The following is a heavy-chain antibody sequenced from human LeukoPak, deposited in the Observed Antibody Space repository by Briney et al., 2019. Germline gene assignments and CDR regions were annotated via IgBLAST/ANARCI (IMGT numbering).Heavy chain of an antibody. CDR1: GFTFSSYS. Sequence: GGSLRLSCAASGFTFSSYSMNWVRQAPGKGLEWVSSISSSSSYIYYADSVKGRFTISRDNAKNSLYLQMNSLRAEDTAVYFCARDPGVTTYYFDSWGQGTLVTVSS. V-gene: IGHV3-21*01. CDR3: ARDPGVTTYYFDS. J-gene: IGHJ4*02. CDR2: ISSSSSYI. D-gene: IGHD4-17*01.